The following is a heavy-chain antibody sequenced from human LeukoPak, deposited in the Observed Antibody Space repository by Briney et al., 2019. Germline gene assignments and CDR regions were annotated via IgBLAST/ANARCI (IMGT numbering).Heavy chain of an antibody. CDR3: ARAVALSGFDY. V-gene: IGHV4-34*01. CDR2: INHSGGT. D-gene: IGHD1-14*01. J-gene: IGHJ4*02. Sequence: PSETLSLTCAVYGGSFSGYYWSWVRQPPGKGLEWIGEINHSGGTKYNPSLTSRVTISVDTSKNQFSLKLSSVTAADTAVYYCARAVALSGFDYWGQGTLVTVSS. CDR1: GGSFSGYY.